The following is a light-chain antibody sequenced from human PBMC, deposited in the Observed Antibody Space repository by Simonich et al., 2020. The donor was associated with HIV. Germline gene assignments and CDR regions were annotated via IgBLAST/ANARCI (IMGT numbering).Light chain of an antibody. CDR3: MQTLQTRT. CDR2: LGS. V-gene: IGKV2-28*01. J-gene: IGKJ3*01. Sequence: DIVMTQSPLSLPVTPGEPACISCRSSQSLLHINGYTYLDWYLQKPGQSPQLLIYLGSNRASGVPDRFSGSGSGTEYTLRISRVEAEDVGVYYCMQTLQTRTFGPGTKVDIK. CDR1: QSLLHINGYTY.